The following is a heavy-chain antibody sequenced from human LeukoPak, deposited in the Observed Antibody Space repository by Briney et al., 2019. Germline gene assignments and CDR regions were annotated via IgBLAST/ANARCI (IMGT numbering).Heavy chain of an antibody. CDR2: IFYTVAT. V-gene: IGHV4-59*11. D-gene: IGHD2-2*01. CDR1: GASIRSHY. J-gene: IGHJ4*02. CDR3: ARIQSSASPFDC. Sequence: SETLSLTCNLSGASIRSHYWSWIRQPPEKRLGWIGYIFYTVATTYNPSLESRVTISVDTSKSQFSLRLSSVTTADTAVYYCARIQSSASPFDCWGQGTLVTVSS.